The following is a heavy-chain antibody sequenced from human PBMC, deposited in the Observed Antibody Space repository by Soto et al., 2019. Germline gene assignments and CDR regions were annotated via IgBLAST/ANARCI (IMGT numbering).Heavy chain of an antibody. V-gene: IGHV4-59*01. J-gene: IGHJ4*02. CDR1: SDSISSYY. D-gene: IGHD6-13*01. Sequence: SETLSLTCTVSSDSISSYYWSWIRQPPGKRLEWIGYISYSGSTDYNPSLKSRVTISGDTSKNQFSLKVSSVTAADTAVYYCARGTSWQLPFDYRGQGTLVTVSS. CDR2: ISYSGST. CDR3: ARGTSWQLPFDY.